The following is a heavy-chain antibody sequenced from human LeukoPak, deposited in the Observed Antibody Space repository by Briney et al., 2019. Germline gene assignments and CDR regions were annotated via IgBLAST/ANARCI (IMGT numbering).Heavy chain of an antibody. Sequence: PSETLSLTCTVSGGSISSYYWSWIRQPAGKGLEWIGRIYTSGSTNYNPSLKSRVTMSVDTSKNQFSLKLSSVTAADTAVYYCARSFSDLWSGYYPPIPYYYYYYYMDVWGKGTTVTVSS. J-gene: IGHJ6*03. CDR2: IYTSGST. V-gene: IGHV4-4*07. CDR3: ARSFSDLWSGYYPPIPYYYYYYYMDV. CDR1: GGSISSYY. D-gene: IGHD3-3*01.